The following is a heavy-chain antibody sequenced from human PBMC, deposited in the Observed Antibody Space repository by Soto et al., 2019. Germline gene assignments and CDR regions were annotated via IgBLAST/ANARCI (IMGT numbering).Heavy chain of an antibody. CDR1: GYKFTSSW. CDR3: ARKDKSGYFNWFDP. V-gene: IGHV5-51*01. D-gene: IGHD3-22*01. CDR2: IFPSDSDA. Sequence: GESLKISCRTSGYKFTSSWIAWVRQKPGKGLEWMGIIFPSDSDARYSPSFQGQVTISADRSTSTVFLQWASLKASDTAVYFCARKDKSGYFNWFDPWGQGTLVTVSS. J-gene: IGHJ5*02.